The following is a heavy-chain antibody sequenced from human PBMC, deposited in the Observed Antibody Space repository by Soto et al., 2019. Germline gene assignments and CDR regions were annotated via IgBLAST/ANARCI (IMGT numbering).Heavy chain of an antibody. CDR1: GYTFTSYG. J-gene: IGHJ6*02. V-gene: IGHV1-18*04. Sequence: GASVKVSCKASGYTFTSYGISWVRQAPGQGLEWMGWISAYNGNTNYAQKLQGRVTMTTDTSTSTAYMELRSLRSDDTAVYYCARDRDYYGSGSTYYGMDVWGQGTTVTVSS. D-gene: IGHD3-10*01. CDR2: ISAYNGNT. CDR3: ARDRDYYGSGSTYYGMDV.